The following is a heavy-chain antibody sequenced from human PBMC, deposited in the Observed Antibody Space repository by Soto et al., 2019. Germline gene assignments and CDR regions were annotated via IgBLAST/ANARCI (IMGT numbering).Heavy chain of an antibody. D-gene: IGHD3-10*01. V-gene: IGHV3-23*01. CDR1: GFTFSNYA. CDR3: AKALFAFGEPYHYGMDV. J-gene: IGHJ6*02. Sequence: PGGSLRLSCAASGFTFSNYAMSWVRQAPGKGLDWVSAISGSGGGTYYADSVKGRFTISRDTSKNTLYLQMNSLRAEDTAVYYCAKALFAFGEPYHYGMDVWGQGTTVTVSS. CDR2: ISGSGGGT.